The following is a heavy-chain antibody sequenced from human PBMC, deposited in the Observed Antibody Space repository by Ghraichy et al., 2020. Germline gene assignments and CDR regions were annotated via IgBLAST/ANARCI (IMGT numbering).Heavy chain of an antibody. D-gene: IGHD6-19*01. V-gene: IGHV3-53*01. CDR1: GFNVSSNY. Sequence: GESLNISCAASGFNVSSNYMSWVRQAPGKGLEWVSVIYSGGSTYYADSVKGRFTISRDNSKNTLYLQMNSLRAEDTAVYYCARAAVAGYALQYWGQGTLVTVSS. J-gene: IGHJ1*01. CDR3: ARAAVAGYALQY. CDR2: IYSGGST.